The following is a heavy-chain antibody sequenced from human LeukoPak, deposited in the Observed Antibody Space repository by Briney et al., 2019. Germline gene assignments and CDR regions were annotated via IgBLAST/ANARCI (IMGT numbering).Heavy chain of an antibody. CDR2: IYHSGST. CDR3: ARLRFAEGYFDY. J-gene: IGHJ4*02. CDR1: GYSISSAYY. D-gene: IGHD3-10*01. V-gene: IGHV4-38-2*02. Sequence: ASETLSLTCTVSGYSISSAYYWGWIRQPPGKGLEWIGNIYHSGSTYYNSSLKSRVTISVDTSKHQFSLKLRSVTAADTAVYYCARLRFAEGYFDYWGQGTLVTVSS.